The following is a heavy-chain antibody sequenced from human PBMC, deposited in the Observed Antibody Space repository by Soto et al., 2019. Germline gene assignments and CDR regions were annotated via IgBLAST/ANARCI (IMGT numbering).Heavy chain of an antibody. Sequence: QVQLVESGGGVVQPGRSLRLSCAASGFTFSSYAMHWVRQAPGKGLEWVAVISYDGSNKYYADSVKGRFTISRDNSKNTLYLQMNSLRAEDTAVYYCARERYSSGRYYYYYGMDVW. D-gene: IGHD6-19*01. CDR3: ARERYSSGRYYYYYGMDV. CDR2: ISYDGSNK. J-gene: IGHJ6*01. V-gene: IGHV3-30-3*01. CDR1: GFTFSSYA.